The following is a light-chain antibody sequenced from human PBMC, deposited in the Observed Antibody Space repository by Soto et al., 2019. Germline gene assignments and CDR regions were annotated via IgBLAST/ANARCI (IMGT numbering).Light chain of an antibody. V-gene: IGKV1-5*01. J-gene: IGKJ2*01. CDR1: QTIYRR. Sequence: DIRMTQSPSTLSASVGDSVTITCRASQTIYRRLAWYQQRPGKAPKVLIYDVSSLESGVPPRFSGSGSGTEFALTISSLQPDDSASYFCHKYETHHSFGQGTKVEI. CDR2: DVS. CDR3: HKYETHHS.